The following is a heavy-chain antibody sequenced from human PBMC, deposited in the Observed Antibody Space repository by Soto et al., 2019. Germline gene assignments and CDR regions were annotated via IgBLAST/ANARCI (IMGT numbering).Heavy chain of an antibody. CDR1: GGTFSSRA. D-gene: IGHD3-16*01. CDR3: ANSRGGTFLGYHGMDI. V-gene: IGHV1-69*01. J-gene: IGHJ6*02. Sequence: QVQLVQSGPEVKKTGTSVKVSCKASGGTFSSRAISWVRQAPGQGREWMGGIIPVFGRGNYAEKFQDRVTIPADESTGTVSMELSSLRSEDTALYYCANSRGGTFLGYHGMDIWGQGTTVSVSS. CDR2: IIPVFGRG.